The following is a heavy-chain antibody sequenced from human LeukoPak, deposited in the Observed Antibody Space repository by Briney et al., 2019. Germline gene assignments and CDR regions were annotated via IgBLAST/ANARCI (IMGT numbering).Heavy chain of an antibody. CDR3: ARASAITMVRGVISYYYYMDV. D-gene: IGHD3-10*01. CDR1: GFTFSYHY. CDR2: TRNKANSYTT. Sequence: GGSLRLSCAASGFTFSYHYMDWVRQAPGKGLEWVGRTRNKANSYTTEYAASVKGRFTISRDDSKNSLYLQMNSLKTEDTAVYYCARASAITMVRGVISYYYYMDVWGKGTTVTVSS. V-gene: IGHV3-72*01. J-gene: IGHJ6*03.